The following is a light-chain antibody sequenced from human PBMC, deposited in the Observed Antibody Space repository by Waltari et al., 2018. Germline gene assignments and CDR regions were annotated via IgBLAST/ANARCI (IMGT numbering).Light chain of an antibody. V-gene: IGKV3-20*01. J-gene: IGKJ2*01. CDR3: QHYVRSPPAYS. Sequence: EIVLTQSPGTLSLSPGERATLSCRASESIGGNYLAWYQQTAGQAPRLLIDGASTRATGTPDRFSGGGSGTDFTLTISRLEPEDFAVYYCQHYVRSPPAYSFGQGTKLEIK. CDR2: GAS. CDR1: ESIGGNY.